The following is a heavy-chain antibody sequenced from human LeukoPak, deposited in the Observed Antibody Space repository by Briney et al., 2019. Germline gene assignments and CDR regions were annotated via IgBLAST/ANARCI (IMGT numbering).Heavy chain of an antibody. Sequence: GGSLRLSCAASGLTFSSYMMNWVRQAPGKGLEWVSTISSSSTYIYYADSVKGRFTISRDNAKSSVYLQMNSLRADDTAVYYCVRHNIVGANPNWFDPWGQGTLVTVSS. J-gene: IGHJ5*02. CDR1: GLTFSSYM. CDR3: VRHNIVGANPNWFDP. V-gene: IGHV3-21*01. D-gene: IGHD1-26*01. CDR2: ISSSSTYI.